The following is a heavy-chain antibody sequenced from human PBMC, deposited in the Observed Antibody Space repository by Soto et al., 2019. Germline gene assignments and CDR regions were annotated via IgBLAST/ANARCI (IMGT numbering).Heavy chain of an antibody. CDR2: ISYDGSNK. D-gene: IGHD2-15*01. J-gene: IGHJ5*02. CDR1: GFTFSSYG. V-gene: IGHV3-30*18. Sequence: PGGSLRLSCVASGFTFSSYGMHWVRQAPGKGLEWVEVISYDGSNKYYADSVKGRFTISRDNSKNTLFLQMNSLRAEDTAVYYCAKDYGYCSGGSCYSSGWFDPWGQGTLVTVSS. CDR3: AKDYGYCSGGSCYSSGWFDP.